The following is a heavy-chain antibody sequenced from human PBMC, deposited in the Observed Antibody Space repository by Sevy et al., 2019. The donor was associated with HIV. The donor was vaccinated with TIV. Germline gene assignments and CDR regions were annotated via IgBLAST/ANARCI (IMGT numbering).Heavy chain of an antibody. CDR2: INPNSGDT. CDR1: GNTFTVYF. V-gene: IGHV1-2*02. CDR3: ARGVTIFGVDYYFQH. Sequence: ASVKVSCKASGNTFTVYFEYWVRQAPGQGLEWMGWINPNSGDTNYAQNFQGRVTMTSDASISTAYMELSSLTSDDTAVYYCARGVTIFGVDYYFQHWGQGALVTVSS. D-gene: IGHD3-3*01. J-gene: IGHJ1*01.